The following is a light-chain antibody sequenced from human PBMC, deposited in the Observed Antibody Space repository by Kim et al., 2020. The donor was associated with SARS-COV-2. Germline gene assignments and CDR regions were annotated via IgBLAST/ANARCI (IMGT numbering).Light chain of an antibody. CDR3: QHYCRYPYT. CDR2: KAS. CDR1: QRVNDG. V-gene: IGKV1-5*03. J-gene: IGKJ2*01. Sequence: ASVGDRVTITCRARQRVNDGLVGWYQQKPGKAPSLLIYKASTLESGVPSRFSGSGFGTEFTLTISSLQPEDFATYYCQHYCRYPYTFGQGTKLEI.